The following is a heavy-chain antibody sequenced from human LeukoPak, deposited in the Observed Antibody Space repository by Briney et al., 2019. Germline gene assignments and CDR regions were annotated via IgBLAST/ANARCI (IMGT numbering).Heavy chain of an antibody. CDR3: ARHEWNYVTYFDF. CDR2: VSYSGNT. CDR1: GGSISSSSYY. Sequence: SETLSLTCTLSGGSISSSSYYWGWIRQPPGKRLEWIGSVSYSGNTYYNPSLKNRITILVDTSKNQFSLERSSVTAADTAVYYCARHEWNYVTYFDFWGQGTRVTLSS. J-gene: IGHJ4*02. V-gene: IGHV4-39*01. D-gene: IGHD1-7*01.